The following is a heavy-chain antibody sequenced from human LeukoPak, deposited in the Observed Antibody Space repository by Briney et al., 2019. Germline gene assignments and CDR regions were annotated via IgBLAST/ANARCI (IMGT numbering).Heavy chain of an antibody. CDR3: ARDYQLLYNWYFEL. CDR2: IYYSGST. Sequence: SETLSLTCTVSGGSISSSSYYWGWIRQPPGKGLEWIGSIYYSGSTNYNPSLKSRVTISVDTSKKQFSLKLSYVTAADTAVYYCARDYQLLYNWYFELWGRGTLVTVSS. CDR1: GGSISSSSYY. V-gene: IGHV4-39*07. J-gene: IGHJ2*01. D-gene: IGHD2-2*02.